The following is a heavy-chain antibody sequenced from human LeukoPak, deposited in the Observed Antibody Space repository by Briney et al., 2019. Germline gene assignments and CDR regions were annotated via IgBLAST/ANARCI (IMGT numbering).Heavy chain of an antibody. CDR1: GFTFSSNG. Sequence: GGSLRLSCAASGFTFSSNGMNWVRQAPGKGLEWVSYISATGGTIYYADSVRGRFTISRDNAKNSLHLQMNSLRAEDTAVYYCVRDNPRCCGVIPANIDDYWGQGTLVTVSS. D-gene: IGHD2-21*01. CDR2: ISATGGTI. J-gene: IGHJ4*02. CDR3: VRDNPRCCGVIPANIDDY. V-gene: IGHV3-48*01.